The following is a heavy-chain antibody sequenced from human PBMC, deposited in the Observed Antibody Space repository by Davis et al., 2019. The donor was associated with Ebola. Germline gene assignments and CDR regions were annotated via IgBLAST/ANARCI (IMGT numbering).Heavy chain of an antibody. CDR3: ARGLRPLIQLWSPGGY. V-gene: IGHV7-4-1*02. Sequence: ASVKVSCKASGYTFTSYAMNWVRQAPGQGLEWMGWINTNTGNPTYAQGFTGRFVFSLDTSVSTAYLQISSLKAEDTAVYYCARGLRPLIQLWSPGGYWGQGTLVTVSS. CDR2: INTNTGNP. J-gene: IGHJ4*02. CDR1: GYTFTSYA. D-gene: IGHD5-18*01.